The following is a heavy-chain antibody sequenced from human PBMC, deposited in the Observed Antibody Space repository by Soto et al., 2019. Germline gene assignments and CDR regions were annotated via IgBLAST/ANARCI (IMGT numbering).Heavy chain of an antibody. V-gene: IGHV4-34*02. Sequence: QVQLQQWGAGHLKPSETLSLTCAVSAGSFSGFDWTWIRQSPGRGLEWVGDVNHRGGTRYTSSPQGRLTLSVDTSTNQYSLKLRSVVAADMAVYYCARGLRSGYDYAAFDIWSQGTQVTVSS. CDR2: VNHRGGT. J-gene: IGHJ3*02. CDR1: AGSFSGFD. CDR3: ARGLRSGYDYAAFDI. D-gene: IGHD3-22*01.